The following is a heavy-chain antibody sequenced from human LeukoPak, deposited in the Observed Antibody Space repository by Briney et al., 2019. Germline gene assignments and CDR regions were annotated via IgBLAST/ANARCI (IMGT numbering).Heavy chain of an antibody. CDR2: IYPGDSDT. D-gene: IGHD6-13*01. CDR3: VRQPAASAGGIDL. CDR1: GYSFSTYW. Sequence: GESLKISCKGSGYSFSTYWIGWVRQMPGKSLEWMGIIYPGDSDTRYSPSYEGQVTISADKSINTAYVQWSSLKASDTAIYYCVRQPAASAGGIDLWGLGTLVSVSS. J-gene: IGHJ5*02. V-gene: IGHV5-51*01.